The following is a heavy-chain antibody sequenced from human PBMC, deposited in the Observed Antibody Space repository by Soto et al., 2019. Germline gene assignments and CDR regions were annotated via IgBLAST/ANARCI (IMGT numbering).Heavy chain of an antibody. J-gene: IGHJ4*02. CDR1: GGSFSGYY. CDR3: ARCDSSGYYDDY. CDR2: INHSGST. V-gene: IGHV4-34*01. Sequence: QVQLQQWGAGLLKPSETLSLTCAVYGGSFSGYYWSWIRQPPGKGLEWIGEINHSGSTNYNPSLKSRXXIXVDXSKNQFSLKLSSVTAADTAVYYCARCDSSGYYDDYWGQGTLVTVSS. D-gene: IGHD3-22*01.